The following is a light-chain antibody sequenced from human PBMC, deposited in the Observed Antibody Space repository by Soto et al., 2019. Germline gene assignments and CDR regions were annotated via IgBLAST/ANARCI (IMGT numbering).Light chain of an antibody. V-gene: IGKV3-11*01. Sequence: ENVLTQSPGTLSLSPGERAILSCRASQSVNNFLAWYQQRPVQAPRLLIYETSKRATGVPARFSGSGSGTDFTLTISSLEPEDFAVYYCQQRSSWPLFGQGTKVDIK. CDR2: ETS. CDR3: QQRSSWPL. J-gene: IGKJ2*01. CDR1: QSVNNF.